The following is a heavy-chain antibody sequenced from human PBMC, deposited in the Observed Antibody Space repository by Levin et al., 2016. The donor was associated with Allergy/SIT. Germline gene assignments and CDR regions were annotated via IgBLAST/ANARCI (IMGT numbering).Heavy chain of an antibody. D-gene: IGHD3-3*01. J-gene: IGHJ6*02. CDR3: VHRGFAVVLHTRQDV. Sequence: GGSLRLSCAASGFTFSGSWMSWVRQAPGKGLEWVSGISGSGDTTSYADSVKGRFTISRDNSKNTLYLQMNSLRAEDTAMYYCVHRGFAVVLHTRQDVWGQGTTVTVSS. CDR1: GFTFSGSW. V-gene: IGHV3-23*01. CDR2: ISGSGDTT.